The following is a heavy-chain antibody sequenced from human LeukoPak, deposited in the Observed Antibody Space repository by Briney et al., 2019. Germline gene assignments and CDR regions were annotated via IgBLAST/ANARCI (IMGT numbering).Heavy chain of an antibody. CDR2: INAGNGNT. Sequence: ASVKVSCKASGYTFTSYAMHWVRQAPGQRLEWMGWINAGNGNTKYSQEFQGRVTITRDTSASTAYMELSSLRSEDTAVYYCAREDLYSSGWTNWFDPWGQGTLVTVSS. CDR1: GYTFTSYA. V-gene: IGHV1-3*03. CDR3: AREDLYSSGWTNWFDP. D-gene: IGHD6-19*01. J-gene: IGHJ5*02.